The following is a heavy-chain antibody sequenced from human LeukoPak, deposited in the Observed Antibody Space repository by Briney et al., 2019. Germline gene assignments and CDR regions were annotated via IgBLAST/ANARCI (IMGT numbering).Heavy chain of an antibody. CDR1: GGSITSSSYY. CDR2: NYYTGST. CDR3: ARSSSWVGTTTLYFDY. Sequence: PSETLSLTCTVSGGSITSSSYYWGWIRQPPGKGLEWIGNNYYTGSTYYNPSLKSRATISVDTSKNQISLKLSSVTAADTAVYYCARSSSWVGTTTLYFDYWGQGTLVTVSS. V-gene: IGHV4-39*01. D-gene: IGHD1-26*01. J-gene: IGHJ4*02.